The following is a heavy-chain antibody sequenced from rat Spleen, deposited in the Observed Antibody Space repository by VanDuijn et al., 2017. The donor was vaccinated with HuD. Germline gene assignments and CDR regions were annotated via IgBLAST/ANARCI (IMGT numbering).Heavy chain of an antibody. J-gene: IGHJ3*01. Sequence: EVQLVESGGGLVQPGRSLKLSCAASGFTFSNYDMVWVRQAPTQGLEWVATISYDGSNTHYRDSVQGRFTISRDNAKNTLYLQLNSLKSEDTALYYCARKGLTGSGFAYWGQGTLVTVSS. D-gene: IGHD5-1*01. V-gene: IGHV5-7*01. CDR3: ARKGLTGSGFAY. CDR2: ISYDGSNT. CDR1: GFTFSNYD.